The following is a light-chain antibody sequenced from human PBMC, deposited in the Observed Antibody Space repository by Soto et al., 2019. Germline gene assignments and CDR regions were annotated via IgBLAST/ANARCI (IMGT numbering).Light chain of an antibody. Sequence: DIQMAQSPSSLSASVGDRVTITCRARQSISYYLNWYQVKPGKAPELLIYAASSLQSGVPSRFSGSGSGTDFTLTISSLQPEDFATYFCQQSYTTPITFGQGTRLEIK. V-gene: IGKV1-39*01. CDR2: AAS. J-gene: IGKJ5*01. CDR3: QQSYTTPIT. CDR1: QSISYY.